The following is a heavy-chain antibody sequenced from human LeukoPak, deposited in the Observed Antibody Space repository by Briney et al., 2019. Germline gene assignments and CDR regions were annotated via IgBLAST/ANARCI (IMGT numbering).Heavy chain of an antibody. Sequence: SDGSSTSYADSVKGRFTISRDNAKNTLYLQMNSLRAEDTAVYYCARVTRDYYDSSGYYYVTWGQGTLVTVSS. CDR3: ARVTRDYYDSSGYYYVT. J-gene: IGHJ5*02. D-gene: IGHD3-22*01. V-gene: IGHV3-74*01. CDR2: SDGSST.